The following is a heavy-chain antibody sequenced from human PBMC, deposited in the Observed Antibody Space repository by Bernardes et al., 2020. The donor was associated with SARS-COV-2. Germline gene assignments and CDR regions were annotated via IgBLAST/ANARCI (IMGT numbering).Heavy chain of an antibody. V-gene: IGHV3-33*01. D-gene: IGHD4-17*01. CDR1: GFTFHDYT. CDR2: IWHEGSKE. Sequence: GGSLRLSCAASGFTFHDYTMHWVRQAPGKGGERVAVIWHEGSKEYYADSVRGRFTISRDNSNNTLYLQMNSLRADDTALYYCVTEDGEWFESWGQGTLITVSS. CDR3: VTEDGEWFES. J-gene: IGHJ5*01.